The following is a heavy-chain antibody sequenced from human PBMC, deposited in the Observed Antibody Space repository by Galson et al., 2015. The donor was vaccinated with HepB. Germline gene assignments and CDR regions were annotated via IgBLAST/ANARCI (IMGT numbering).Heavy chain of an antibody. CDR3: ARTSGATMKVGYFDY. CDR2: IIPIFGTA. D-gene: IGHD1-26*01. J-gene: IGHJ4*02. V-gene: IGHV1-69*13. CDR1: GGTFSSYA. Sequence: SVKVSCKASGGTFSSYAISWARQAPGQGLEWMGGIIPIFGTANYAQKFQGRVTITADESTSTAYMELSSLRSEDTAVYYCARTSGATMKVGYFDYWGQGTLVTVSS.